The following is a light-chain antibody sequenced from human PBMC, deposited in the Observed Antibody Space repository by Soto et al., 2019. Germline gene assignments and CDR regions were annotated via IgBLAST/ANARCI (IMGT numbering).Light chain of an antibody. CDR1: QDIRNN. J-gene: IGKJ1*01. CDR2: TAS. Sequence: IQRTQSPSCLSASVGDRVSITCRASQDIRNNLDWFQQRPGKVPKRLIYTASNLQSGVPSRFSGSGSGTEFTLTISSLQPEDFATYYCQPHNAYPWTFGQGTKVDSK. V-gene: IGKV1-17*01. CDR3: QPHNAYPWT.